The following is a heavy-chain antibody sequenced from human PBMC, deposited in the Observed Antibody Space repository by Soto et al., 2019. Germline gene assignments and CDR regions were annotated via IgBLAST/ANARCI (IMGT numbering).Heavy chain of an antibody. J-gene: IGHJ4*02. CDR3: ARELTYGDYSEY. D-gene: IGHD4-17*01. V-gene: IGHV3-11*01. CDR1: GFTFSDYF. Sequence: GGSLRLSCAASGFTFSDYFMTWIRQAPGKGLEWVSYISSSGTTMYYGDSVKGRFTISRDDAKNSLYLQMNSLRAEDTAVYYCARELTYGDYSEYWGQGTLVTVSS. CDR2: ISSSGTTM.